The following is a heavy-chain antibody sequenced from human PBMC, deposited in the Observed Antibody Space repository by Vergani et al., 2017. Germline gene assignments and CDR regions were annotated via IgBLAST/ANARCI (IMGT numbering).Heavy chain of an antibody. CDR2: IIPIFGTA. V-gene: IGHV1-69*01. CDR3: ARGSLKAGVRGFDY. Sequence: QVQLVQSGAEVKKPGASVKVSCKASGYTFTGYYMHWVRQAPGQGLEWMGWIIPIFGTANYAQKFQGRVTITADESTSTAYLELSSLRSEDTAVYYCARGSLKAGVRGFDYWGQGTLVTVSS. CDR1: GYTFTGYY. J-gene: IGHJ4*02. D-gene: IGHD3-10*01.